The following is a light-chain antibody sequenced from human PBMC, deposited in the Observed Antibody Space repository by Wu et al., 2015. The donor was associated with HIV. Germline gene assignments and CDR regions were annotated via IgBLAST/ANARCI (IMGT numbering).Light chain of an antibody. CDR3: QQSYSTTPE. CDR1: QSISNY. V-gene: IGKV1-39*01. Sequence: DIQMTQSPSSLSASVGDRVVITCRAGQSISNYLSWYQQRPGKAPRLLIFAASGLQSGVPSRFSGSGSGTDFTLTISSLQPEDFATYYCQQSYSTTPEFGPGTKVEI. J-gene: IGKJ1*01. CDR2: AAS.